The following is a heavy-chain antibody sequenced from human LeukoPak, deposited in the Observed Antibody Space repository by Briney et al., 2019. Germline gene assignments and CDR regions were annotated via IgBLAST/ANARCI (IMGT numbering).Heavy chain of an antibody. D-gene: IGHD1-1*01. Sequence: GGSLRLSCAASGFTFSSYAMSWVRQAPGRGLEWVSGISGSGGGTYYADSVKGRFTISRDNSKNTLYLQMNSLRAEDTAVYYCAKEGYNWNDPFDYWGQGTLATVSS. CDR2: ISGSGGGT. V-gene: IGHV3-23*01. CDR3: AKEGYNWNDPFDY. CDR1: GFTFSSYA. J-gene: IGHJ4*02.